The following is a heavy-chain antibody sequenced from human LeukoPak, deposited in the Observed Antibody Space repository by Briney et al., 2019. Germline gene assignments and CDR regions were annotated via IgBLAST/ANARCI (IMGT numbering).Heavy chain of an antibody. Sequence: SETLSLTCTVSGDAASSESYSWIWIRQPPGKGLEWIGHIYDNRISNYNPSLKSRVIISADTSKNQFSLKLRFVTAADTAVYYCAGDQDIYYGSGRFDPWGQGTLVTVSS. D-gene: IGHD3-10*01. CDR3: AGDQDIYYGSGRFDP. V-gene: IGHV4-61*01. J-gene: IGHJ5*02. CDR2: IYDNRIS. CDR1: GDAASSESYS.